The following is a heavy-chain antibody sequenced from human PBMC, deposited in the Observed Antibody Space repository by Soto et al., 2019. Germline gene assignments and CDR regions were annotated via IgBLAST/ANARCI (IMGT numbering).Heavy chain of an antibody. Sequence: QVQLVESGGGAVQPGRSLRLSCAASGFTFSSHAMHWVRQAPGKGLEWVAIIYSDGSDKYYADFLKGRFTISRDSSNNTLYLEMDSLRVDDTAVYYCARDRQWFRYSKDVWGQGTTVTVSS. CDR2: IYSDGSDK. V-gene: IGHV3-33*01. CDR1: GFTFSSHA. J-gene: IGHJ6*02. D-gene: IGHD3-22*01. CDR3: ARDRQWFRYSKDV.